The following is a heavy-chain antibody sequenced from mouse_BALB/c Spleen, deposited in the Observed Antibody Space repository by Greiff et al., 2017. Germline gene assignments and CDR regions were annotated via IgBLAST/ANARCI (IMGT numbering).Heavy chain of an antibody. CDR2: ISSGGSYT. CDR3: PRHGPSTMITTWFAY. J-gene: IGHJ3*01. CDR1: GFTFSSYG. Sequence: EVQLVESGGDLVKPGGSLKLSCAASGFTFSSYGMSWVRQTPDKRLEWVATISSGGSYTYYPDSVKGRFTISRDNAKNTLYLQMSSLKSEDTAMYYCPRHGPSTMITTWFAYWGQGTLVTVSA. D-gene: IGHD2-4*01. V-gene: IGHV5-6*01.